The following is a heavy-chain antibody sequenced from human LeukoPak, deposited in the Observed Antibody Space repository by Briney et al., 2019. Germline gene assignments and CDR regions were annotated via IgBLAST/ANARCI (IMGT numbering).Heavy chain of an antibody. CDR3: ARDQWLAYYYHGMDV. J-gene: IGHJ6*02. CDR2: ITNNGSTI. D-gene: IGHD6-19*01. CDR1: GFTFSTYA. Sequence: PGGSLRLSCAASGFTFSTYAMNWVRQAPGKGPEWVSYITNNGSTIYYADSVKGRFTISRDKAENSLYLQMNCLRAEDTAIYYCARDQWLAYYYHGMDVWGQGTTVTVSS. V-gene: IGHV3-48*03.